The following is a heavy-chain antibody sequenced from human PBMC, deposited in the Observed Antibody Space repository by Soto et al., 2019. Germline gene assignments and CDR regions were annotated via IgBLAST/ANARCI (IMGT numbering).Heavy chain of an antibody. CDR2: IYYSGST. CDR3: ARARENRFGESMNYFDY. V-gene: IGHV4-31*03. Sequence: SETLSLTCTVSGGSISSGGYYWSWIRQHPGKGLEWIGYIYYSGSTYYNPSLKSRVTISVDTSKNQFSLKLSSVTAADTAVYYCARARENRFGESMNYFDYWGQGTLVTVSS. J-gene: IGHJ4*02. CDR1: GGSISSGGYY. D-gene: IGHD3-10*01.